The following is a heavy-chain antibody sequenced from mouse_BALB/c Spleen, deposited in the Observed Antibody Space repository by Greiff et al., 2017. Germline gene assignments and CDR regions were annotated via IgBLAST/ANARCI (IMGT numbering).Heavy chain of an antibody. J-gene: IGHJ4*01. D-gene: IGHD2-2*01. Sequence: VQLKESGPELVKPGASVKISCKASGYTFTDYNMHWVKQSHGKSLEWIGYIYPYNGGTGYNQKFKSKATLTVDNSSSTAYMELRSLTSEDSAVYYCARDYYGYDEAMDYWGQGTSVTVSS. CDR3: ARDYYGYDEAMDY. V-gene: IGHV1S29*02. CDR2: IYPYNGGT. CDR1: GYTFTDYN.